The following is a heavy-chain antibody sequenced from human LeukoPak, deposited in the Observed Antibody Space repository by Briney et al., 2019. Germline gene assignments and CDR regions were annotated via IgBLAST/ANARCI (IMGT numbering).Heavy chain of an antibody. CDR3: ARVSSSSWSYYYYYYGMGV. D-gene: IGHD6-13*01. V-gene: IGHV3-53*01. CDR2: IYSGGST. J-gene: IGHJ6*02. CDR1: GFTVSSNY. Sequence: GGSLRLSCAASGFTVSSNYMSWVRQAPGKGLEWVSVIYSGGSTYYADSVKGRFTISRDNSKNTLYLQMNSLRAEDTAVYYCARVSSSSWSYYYYYYGMGVWGQGTTVTVSS.